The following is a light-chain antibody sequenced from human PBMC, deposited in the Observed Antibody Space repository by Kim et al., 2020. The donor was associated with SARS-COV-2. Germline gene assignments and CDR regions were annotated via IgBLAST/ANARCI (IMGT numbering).Light chain of an antibody. V-gene: IGLV3-19*01. J-gene: IGLJ2*01. CDR2: GKN. CDR3: NSRDSSGNHLV. Sequence: AVGQTVRITCQGDRRISYYAGWYQQKPGQAPVRVIYGKNNRPSGIPDRFSGSSSGNTASLTITGAQAEDEADYYCNSRDSSGNHLVFGGGTQLTVL. CDR1: RRISYY.